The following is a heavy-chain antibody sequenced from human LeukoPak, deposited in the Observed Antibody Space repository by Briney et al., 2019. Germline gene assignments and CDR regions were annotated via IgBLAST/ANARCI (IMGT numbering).Heavy chain of an antibody. CDR3: ASRGYGDYFSLIY. CDR2: INPSGDST. V-gene: IGHV1-46*01. Sequence: ASVKVSCKASGYTFTSNHIHWVRQAPGQGLEWMGVINPSGDSTSYAQKFQGRVTITADESTSTAYMELSSLRSEDTAVYYCASRGYGDYFSLIYWGQGTLVTVSS. J-gene: IGHJ4*02. CDR1: GYTFTSNH. D-gene: IGHD4-17*01.